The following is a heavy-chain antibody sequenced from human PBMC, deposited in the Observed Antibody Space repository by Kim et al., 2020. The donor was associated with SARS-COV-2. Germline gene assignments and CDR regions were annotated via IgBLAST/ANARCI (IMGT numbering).Heavy chain of an antibody. J-gene: IGHJ3*02. Sequence: GGSLRLSCATSGFTLSLYSMNWVRQAPGKGLEWVSHISDFSTTTKYVDSVKGRFTISRDNTKNSLYLQMNGLRAEDTAVYYCVRENYWAFDIWGQGTMVTVSS. V-gene: IGHV3-48*04. CDR3: VRENYWAFDI. CDR1: GFTLSLYS. CDR2: ISDFSTTT. D-gene: IGHD1-7*01.